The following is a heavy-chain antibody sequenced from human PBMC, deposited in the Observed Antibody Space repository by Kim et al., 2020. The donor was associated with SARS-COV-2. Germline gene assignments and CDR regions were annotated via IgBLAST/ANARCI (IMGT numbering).Heavy chain of an antibody. V-gene: IGHV4-4*02. CDR2: ISHSGST. Sequence: SETLSLTCAVSGGSISSANWWNWVRQPPGKGLEWIGEISHSGSTNYNPSLKNRVTMSIDKSKNQFSLRLSAVTAGDTAVYYCSRCPPDGSSFWLDSWGQGTLVTVSS. J-gene: IGHJ5*01. D-gene: IGHD6-6*01. CDR3: SRCPPDGSSFWLDS. CDR1: GGSISSANW.